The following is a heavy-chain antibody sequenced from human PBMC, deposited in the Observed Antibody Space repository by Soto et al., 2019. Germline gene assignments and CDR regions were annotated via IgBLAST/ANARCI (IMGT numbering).Heavy chain of an antibody. J-gene: IGHJ1*01. CDR2: ITGSGGST. CDR3: AKDLSPYCGSTSCHFQH. D-gene: IGHD2-2*01. V-gene: IGHV3-23*01. CDR1: GFTFYSYV. Sequence: EVQLLESGGGLVQPGGSLRLSCAASGFTFYSYVVSWVRQAPGKGLEWVSAITGSGGSTYYADSVKGRFTISRDNSKNTRYLQMNSLTAEDTAVYYCAKDLSPYCGSTSCHFQHWGQGTLVTVSS.